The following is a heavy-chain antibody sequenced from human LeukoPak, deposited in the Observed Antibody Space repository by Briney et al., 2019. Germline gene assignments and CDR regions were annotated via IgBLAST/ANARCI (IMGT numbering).Heavy chain of an antibody. CDR1: GGSISTGGYY. D-gene: IGHD3-10*01. J-gene: IGHJ4*02. V-gene: IGHV4-31*03. Sequence: SQTLSLTCTVSGGSISTGGYYWSWIRQHPGKGLEWIACIYYSGSTYYNPSLKSRITISVDTSKNQFSLKLSSVTAADTAVYYCAREFRSGNKYFDYWGQGTLVTVSS. CDR3: AREFRSGNKYFDY. CDR2: IYYSGST.